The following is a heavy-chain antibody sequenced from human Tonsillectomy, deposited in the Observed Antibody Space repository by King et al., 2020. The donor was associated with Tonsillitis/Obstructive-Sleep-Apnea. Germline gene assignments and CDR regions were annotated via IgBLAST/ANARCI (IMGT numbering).Heavy chain of an antibody. D-gene: IGHD3-3*01. CDR3: ARGDDYDCWGGFPDAFDI. CDR1: GFTFSSYS. V-gene: IGHV3-48*02. J-gene: IGHJ3*02. CDR2: ISSSSITI. Sequence: VQLVESGGGLVQPGGSLRLSCAASGFTFSSYSMNWVRQAPGKGLEWVSYISSSSITIYYADSVKGRFTISRDNAKNSLYLQMNSLSDEDTAVYYCARGDDYDCWGGFPDAFDIWGQGTMVTVSS.